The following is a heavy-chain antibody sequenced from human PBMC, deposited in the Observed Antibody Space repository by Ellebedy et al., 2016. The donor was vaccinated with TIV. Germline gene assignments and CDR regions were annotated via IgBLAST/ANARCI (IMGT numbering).Heavy chain of an antibody. J-gene: IGHJ4*02. D-gene: IGHD3-10*01. CDR3: ARGGAYYHRYFDD. Sequence: SVKVSCKASGGTFNSHAISWVRQAPGQGLEWMGGITGMFRTVNYAQKFQGRVTITADEFMTTAYMELSSLRSEDTAVYYCARGGAYYHRYFDDWGQGTLVAISS. CDR1: GGTFNSHA. V-gene: IGHV1-69*13. CDR2: ITGMFRTV.